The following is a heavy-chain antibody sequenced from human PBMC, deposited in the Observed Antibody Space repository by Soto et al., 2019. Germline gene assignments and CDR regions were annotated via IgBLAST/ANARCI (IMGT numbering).Heavy chain of an antibody. CDR2: IKAYSGST. V-gene: IGHV1-18*04. CDR3: AIADYGDDDY. Sequence: LMQSGAEAKKPGTSVKVSCKASGYTFSTSTISWVRQAPGQGLEWMGWIKAYSGSTNYAPKLQGRVTMTTDTSTSTAYVELRSLTSDDTAMYYCAIADYGDDDYWGQGTLVTVSS. D-gene: IGHD4-17*01. CDR1: GYTFSTST. J-gene: IGHJ4*02.